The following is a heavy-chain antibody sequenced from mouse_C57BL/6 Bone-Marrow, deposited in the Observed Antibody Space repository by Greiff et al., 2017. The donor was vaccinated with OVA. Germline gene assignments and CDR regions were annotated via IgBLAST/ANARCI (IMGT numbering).Heavy chain of an antibody. J-gene: IGHJ4*01. V-gene: IGHV1-15*01. D-gene: IGHD2-1*01. CDR1: GYTFTDYE. CDR2: IDPETGGT. Sequence: VQLQQSGAELVRPGASVTLSCKASGYTFTDYEMHWVKQTPVHGLEWIGAIDPETGGTAYNQKFKGKAILTADKSSSTAYMELHSLTSEDSAVYYGTKGYGNYNAMDYWGQGTSVTVSS. CDR3: TKGYGNYNAMDY.